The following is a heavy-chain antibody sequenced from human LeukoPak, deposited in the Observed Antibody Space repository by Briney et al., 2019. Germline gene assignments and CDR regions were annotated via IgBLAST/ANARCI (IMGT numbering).Heavy chain of an antibody. V-gene: IGHV3-53*01. J-gene: IGHJ4*02. Sequence: GGSLRLSCAASGFTVSSDYMSWVRQAPGKGLEWVSVIYSGGSTYYADSVKGRFTISRDNSKNTLYLQMNSLRAEDTAVYYCARSGRSGEIYFDYWGQGTLVTVSS. CDR3: ARSGRSGEIYFDY. CDR2: IYSGGST. CDR1: GFTVSSDY. D-gene: IGHD3-10*01.